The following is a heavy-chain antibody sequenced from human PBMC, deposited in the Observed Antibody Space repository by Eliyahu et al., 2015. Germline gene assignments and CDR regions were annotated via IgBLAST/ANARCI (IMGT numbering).Heavy chain of an antibody. J-gene: IGHJ4*02. CDR3: VRSRGEGFDF. CDR2: INSDGTIR. D-gene: IGHD3-10*01. CDR1: GFTFXXYW. V-gene: IGHV3-74*01. Sequence: EDHLVQSGGGVIQPGGSLRXSCAASGFTFXXYWMHWLRQGPGKXLVWVSRINSDGTIRDYADSVKGRFTISRDNAKNTLFLHLNSLRVEDMAVYYCVRSRGEGFDFWGQGTLVTVSS.